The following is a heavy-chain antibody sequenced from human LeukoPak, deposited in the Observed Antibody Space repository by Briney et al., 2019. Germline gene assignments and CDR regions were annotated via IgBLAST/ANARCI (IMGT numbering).Heavy chain of an antibody. Sequence: PGGSLRLSCAASGFTFSSYAMSWVRQAPGKGLEWVSAISASGGSTYYADSVKGRFTISRDNSKNTLYLQMNSLRAEDTAVYYCARKGGVFCSGGSCYDYWGQGTLVTVSS. D-gene: IGHD2-15*01. CDR2: ISASGGST. CDR1: GFTFSSYA. J-gene: IGHJ4*02. V-gene: IGHV3-23*01. CDR3: ARKGGVFCSGGSCYDY.